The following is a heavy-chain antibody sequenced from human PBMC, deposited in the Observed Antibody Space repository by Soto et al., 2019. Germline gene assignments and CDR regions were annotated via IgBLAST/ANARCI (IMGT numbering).Heavy chain of an antibody. V-gene: IGHV3-11*01. CDR2: ISSSGSTI. CDR1: GFTFSDYY. D-gene: IGHD3-10*01. J-gene: IGHJ4*02. Sequence: QVQLVESGGGVVQPGRSLRLSCAASGFTFSDYYMSWIRQAPGKGLEWVSYISSSGSTIYYADSVKGRFTISRDNAKNSLYLQMNSLRAEDTAVYYCARVHRSGSYYEDYWGQGTLVTVSS. CDR3: ARVHRSGSYYEDY.